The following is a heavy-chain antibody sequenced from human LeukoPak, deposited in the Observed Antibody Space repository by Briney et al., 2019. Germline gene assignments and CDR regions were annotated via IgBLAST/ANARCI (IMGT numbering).Heavy chain of an antibody. D-gene: IGHD6-19*01. Sequence: PSEILSLTCTVSGGSISSYYWSWIRQPPGKGLEWIGYIYYSGSTNYNPSLKSRVTISVDTSKNQFSLKLSSVTAADTAVYYCARAVSSGWLTGHFDYWGQGTLVTVSS. CDR3: ARAVSSGWLTGHFDY. J-gene: IGHJ4*02. CDR1: GGSISSYY. V-gene: IGHV4-59*01. CDR2: IYYSGST.